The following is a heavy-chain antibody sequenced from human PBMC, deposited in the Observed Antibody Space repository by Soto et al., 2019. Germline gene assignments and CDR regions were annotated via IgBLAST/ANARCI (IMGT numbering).Heavy chain of an antibody. D-gene: IGHD2-2*01. V-gene: IGHV4-39*01. CDR2: IYYSGST. CDR3: ARLWGYCSSTSCPYYYYGMDV. Sequence: SETLSLTCTVSGGSISSSSYYWGWIRQPPGKGLEWIGSIYYSGSTYYNPSLKSRVTIPVDTSKNQFSLKLSSVTAADTAVYYCARLWGYCSSTSCPYYYYGMDVWGQGTTVTVSS. J-gene: IGHJ6*02. CDR1: GGSISSSSYY.